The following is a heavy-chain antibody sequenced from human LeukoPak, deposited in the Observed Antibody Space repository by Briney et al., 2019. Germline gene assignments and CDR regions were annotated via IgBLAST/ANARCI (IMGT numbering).Heavy chain of an antibody. J-gene: IGHJ5*02. Sequence: SETPSLTCTVSGGSISSYYWSWIRQPAGKGLEWIGRIYTSGSTNYNPSLKSRVTMSVDTSKNQFSLKLSSVTAADTAVYYCARDLGYCSSTSCLNWFDPWGQGTLVTVSS. CDR3: ARDLGYCSSTSCLNWFDP. CDR1: GGSISSYY. D-gene: IGHD2-2*01. CDR2: IYTSGST. V-gene: IGHV4-4*07.